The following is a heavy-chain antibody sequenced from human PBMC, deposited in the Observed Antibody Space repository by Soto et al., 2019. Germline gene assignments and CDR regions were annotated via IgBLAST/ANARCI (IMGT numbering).Heavy chain of an antibody. CDR1: GGSISTFY. D-gene: IGHD6-19*01. Sequence: SETLSLTCTVSGGSISTFYWSWSRQTTGKGLEWLGYIYYSGSTDYHPSLKSRVSISVDTSRNQFFLKLSSLTAADTAVYYCARSRNSGWIDYWGQGTLVTVSS. V-gene: IGHV4-59*01. J-gene: IGHJ4*02. CDR2: IYYSGST. CDR3: ARSRNSGWIDY.